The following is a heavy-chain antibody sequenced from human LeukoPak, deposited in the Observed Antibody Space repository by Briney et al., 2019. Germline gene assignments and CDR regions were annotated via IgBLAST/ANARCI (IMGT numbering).Heavy chain of an antibody. J-gene: IGHJ3*02. Sequence: ASVKVSCKASGYTFTSYDINWVRQATGQGLEWMGWMNPNSGNTGYAQKFQGRVTMTRNTSISTAYMELSSLRSEDTAVYYCARRSGGQQWSKEAFDIWGQGTMVTVSS. CDR1: GYTFTSYD. CDR2: MNPNSGNT. CDR3: ARRSGGQQWSKEAFDI. V-gene: IGHV1-8*01. D-gene: IGHD6-19*01.